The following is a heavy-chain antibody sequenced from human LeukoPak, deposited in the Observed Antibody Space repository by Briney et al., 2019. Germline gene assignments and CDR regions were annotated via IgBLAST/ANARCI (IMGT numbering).Heavy chain of an antibody. CDR2: INTNTGNP. J-gene: IGHJ4*02. D-gene: IGHD2-2*01. CDR1: GYTFTSYA. CDR3: ARVIVVVPGAPHFDC. Sequence: ASVKVSCKASGYTFTSYAMNWVREAPGQGLEWMGWINTNTGNPTYAQGLTGRFVFSLDTSVSTAYLQISSLKAEDTAVYYCARVIVVVPGAPHFDCWGQGTLVTVSS. V-gene: IGHV7-4-1*02.